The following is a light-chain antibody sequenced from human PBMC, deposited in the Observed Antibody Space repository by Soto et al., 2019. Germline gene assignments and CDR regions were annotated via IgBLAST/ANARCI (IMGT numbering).Light chain of an antibody. J-gene: IGLJ1*01. CDR2: EVT. CDR3: SSFGATNNV. CDR1: SGDVGTHNY. Sequence: QSVLTQPPSASGSPGQSVTISCTGTSGDVGTHNYVSWYQQHPGKAPKLIIYEVTKRPSGVPDRFSGSKSGNTASLTVSGLQAEDEADYYCSSFGATNNVFGTGTKVTVL. V-gene: IGLV2-8*01.